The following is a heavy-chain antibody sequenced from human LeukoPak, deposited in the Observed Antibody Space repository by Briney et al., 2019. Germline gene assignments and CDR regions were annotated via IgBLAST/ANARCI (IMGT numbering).Heavy chain of an antibody. CDR3: ARDRAIIVGAALWFDP. D-gene: IGHD1-26*01. CDR2: IIPIFGTA. J-gene: IGHJ5*02. V-gene: IGHV1-69*05. Sequence: SVKVSCKASGGTFSSYAISWVRQAPGQGLEWMGRIIPIFGTANYAQKFQGRVTITTDESTGTAYMELSSLRSEDTAVYYCARDRAIIVGAALWFDPWGQGTLVTVSS. CDR1: GGTFSSYA.